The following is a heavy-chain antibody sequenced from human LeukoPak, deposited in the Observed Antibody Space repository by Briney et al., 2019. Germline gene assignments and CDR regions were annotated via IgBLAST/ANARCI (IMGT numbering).Heavy chain of an antibody. J-gene: IGHJ4*02. CDR3: ARDRYCSGGSCYIYFDY. V-gene: IGHV1-69*13. CDR2: IIPIFGTA. Sequence: GASVKVSCKASGGTFSSYAISWVRQAPGQGLEWMGGIIPIFGTANYAQKFQGGVTITADESTSTAYMELSSLRSEDTAVYYCARDRYCSGGSCYIYFDYWGQGTLVTVSS. D-gene: IGHD2-15*01. CDR1: GGTFSSYA.